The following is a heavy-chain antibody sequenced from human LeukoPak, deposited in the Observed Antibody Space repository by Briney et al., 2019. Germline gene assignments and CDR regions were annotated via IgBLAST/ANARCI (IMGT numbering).Heavy chain of an antibody. CDR2: MYYSGSS. CDR1: GDSVSSNTYY. D-gene: IGHD1-26*01. CDR3: ARFSGSNYSPNDF. V-gene: IGHV4-39*01. J-gene: IGHJ4*02. Sequence: SETLSLTCTLSGDSVSSNTYYWGWIRQPPGKGLEWIGSMYYSGSSHYNPSLKSRVTISVDTSKNQISLKLSSVTAADTAVYFCARFSGSNYSPNDFWGQGTLVTVSS.